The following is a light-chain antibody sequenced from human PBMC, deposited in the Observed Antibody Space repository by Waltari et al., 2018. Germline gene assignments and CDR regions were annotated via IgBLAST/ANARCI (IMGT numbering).Light chain of an antibody. Sequence: QSALPQPASVSGSPGHATTISCPGTSSDVGDYNYVSWYQQHPGKAPNLMIYDVSNRPSGVSNRFSGSKSGNTASLTISGLQAEDEADYYCSSYIDSSTLELFGGGTSLTVL. V-gene: IGLV2-14*03. CDR2: DVS. CDR1: SSDVGDYNY. CDR3: SSYIDSSTLEL. J-gene: IGLJ2*01.